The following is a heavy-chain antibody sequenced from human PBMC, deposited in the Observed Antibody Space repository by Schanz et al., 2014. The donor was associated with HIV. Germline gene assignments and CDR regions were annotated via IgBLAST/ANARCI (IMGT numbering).Heavy chain of an antibody. J-gene: IGHJ4*02. D-gene: IGHD2-15*01. Sequence: QVQLLQSGAELKKPGASVRVSCKTSGYAFTSYGITWVRQAPGQGLDWMGWISGKNGETNYAQNFQGRVTMTTDTSASTTYMELTSLRSDDTAVYYCARGYCGGGTCYSGDYWGQGTLVTVSS. V-gene: IGHV1-18*01. CDR3: ARGYCGGGTCYSGDY. CDR2: ISGKNGET. CDR1: GYAFTSYG.